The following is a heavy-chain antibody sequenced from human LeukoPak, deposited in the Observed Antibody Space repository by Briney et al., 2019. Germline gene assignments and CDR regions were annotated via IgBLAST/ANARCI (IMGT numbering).Heavy chain of an antibody. CDR2: MNPNSGNT. Sequence: ASVKVSCKASGYTFTSYDFNWVRQAAGQGLEWLGWMNPNSGNTGYAQKFQGRVTMTRNTSISTAYMELSSLRAEDTALYYCAKDMGFGELGPAFDIWGQGTMVTVSS. CDR3: AKDMGFGELGPAFDI. CDR1: GYTFTSYD. J-gene: IGHJ3*02. V-gene: IGHV1-8*01. D-gene: IGHD3-10*01.